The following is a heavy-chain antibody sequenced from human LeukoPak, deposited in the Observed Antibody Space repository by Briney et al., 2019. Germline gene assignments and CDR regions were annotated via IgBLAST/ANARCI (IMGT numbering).Heavy chain of an antibody. CDR3: ARDSGYSYGYEFEY. Sequence: GGSLRLSCAASGFTFSSYSMNWVRQAPGKGLEWVSSISSSSSYIYYADSVKGRFTISRDNAKNSLYLQMNSLRAKDTVVYYCARDSGYSYGYEFEYWGQGTLVTVSS. V-gene: IGHV3-21*01. J-gene: IGHJ4*02. CDR2: ISSSSSYI. D-gene: IGHD5-18*01. CDR1: GFTFSSYS.